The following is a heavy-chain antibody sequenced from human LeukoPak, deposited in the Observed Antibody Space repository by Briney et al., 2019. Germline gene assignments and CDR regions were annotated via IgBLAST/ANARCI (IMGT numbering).Heavy chain of an antibody. CDR1: GFTFSSYW. CDR3: GRGGLTGQMAAFDY. J-gene: IGHJ4*02. CDR2: INSDGGST. Sequence: GGALRLSLAASGFTFSSYWMHWVRQAPGKGLGWVSRINSDGGSTTYADSVKGRFTISRDNAKNTMYLQMSSLRADASAVYYCGRGGLTGQMAAFDYWGQGALVTVST. D-gene: IGHD3-9*01. V-gene: IGHV3-74*01.